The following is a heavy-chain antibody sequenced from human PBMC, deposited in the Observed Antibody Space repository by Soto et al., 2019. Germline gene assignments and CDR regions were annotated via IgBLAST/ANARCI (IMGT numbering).Heavy chain of an antibody. Sequence: GGSLRFSCAASGFTFSSYSMNWVRQAPGKGLEWVASISSSSSSYIDYADSVKGRFTISRDNAKNTLYLQMNSLRAEDTAVYYCAKGSYAIVVVTALHFEYWGQGTLVTVSS. CDR2: ISSSSSSYI. CDR1: GFTFSSYS. CDR3: AKGSYAIVVVTALHFEY. J-gene: IGHJ4*02. V-gene: IGHV3-21*04. D-gene: IGHD2-21*02.